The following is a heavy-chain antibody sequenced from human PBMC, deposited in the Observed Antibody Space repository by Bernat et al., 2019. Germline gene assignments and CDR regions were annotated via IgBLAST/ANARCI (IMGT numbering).Heavy chain of an antibody. Sequence: EVQLLESGGGLVQPGGSLRLSCAASGFTFSSFAMNWVRQAPGKGLEWVSAIGGSGGSTYYADSVKGRFTISRDNSKNTLYLQMNSLRAEDTAVYYCAKDLYTDYGYGEFDYWGQGTLVTVSS. CDR3: AKDLYTDYGYGEFDY. CDR1: GFTFSSFA. J-gene: IGHJ4*02. CDR2: IGGSGGST. V-gene: IGHV3-23*01. D-gene: IGHD3-10*01.